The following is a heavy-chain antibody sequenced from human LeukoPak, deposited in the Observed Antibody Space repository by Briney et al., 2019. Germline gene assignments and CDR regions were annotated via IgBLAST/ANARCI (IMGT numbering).Heavy chain of an antibody. CDR2: ISAYNGNT. V-gene: IGHV1-18*01. CDR1: GYRLTSYG. Sequence: ASVKVSCKASGYRLTSYGISWVRQAPGQGFQWMGWISAYNGNTNFAQKFQGRVTMTTDTSTSTAYMELRSLRSDDTAVYYCARGSGYYTAFDYWGQGTLVTVSS. CDR3: ARGSGYYTAFDY. D-gene: IGHD3-3*01. J-gene: IGHJ4*02.